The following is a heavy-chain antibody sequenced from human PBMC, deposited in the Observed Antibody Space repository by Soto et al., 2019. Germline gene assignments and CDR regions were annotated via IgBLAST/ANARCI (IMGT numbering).Heavy chain of an antibody. CDR3: ARTRSIGYYEWAERSYSWFDP. J-gene: IGHJ5*02. Sequence: SETLSLTCTVSGGSVSSGSYYWSWIRQPPGKGLEWIGYIYYSGSTNYNPSLKSRVTISVDTSKNQFSLKVTSVTAADTAVYYCARTRSIGYYEWAERSYSWFDPWVQGTLVTVSS. V-gene: IGHV4-61*01. CDR2: IYYSGST. CDR1: GGSVSSGSYY. D-gene: IGHD6-19*01.